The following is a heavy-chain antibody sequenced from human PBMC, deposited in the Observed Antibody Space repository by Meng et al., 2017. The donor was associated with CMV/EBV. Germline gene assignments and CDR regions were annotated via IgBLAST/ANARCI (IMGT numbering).Heavy chain of an antibody. Sequence: GSLRLSCTVSGGSISSGGYYWSWIRQHPGKGLEWIGYIYYSGSTYYNPSLKSRVTISVDTSKNQFSLKLSSVTAADTAVYYCARQGYYYDIGWFDPWGQGTLVTVSS. J-gene: IGHJ5*02. CDR1: GGSISSGGYY. D-gene: IGHD3-22*01. V-gene: IGHV4-39*01. CDR2: IYYSGST. CDR3: ARQGYYYDIGWFDP.